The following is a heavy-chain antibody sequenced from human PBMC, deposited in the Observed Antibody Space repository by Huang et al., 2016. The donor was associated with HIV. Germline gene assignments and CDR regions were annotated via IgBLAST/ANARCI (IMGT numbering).Heavy chain of an antibody. CDR3: AREVRSVDTDRPDGYYYRGLDV. Sequence: QLRESGPGLVTPSETLSLTCSASGPSMTSSTFYWGWFRQPPGRGLEWIGIVYFLVNNYYNPALKSRFTIAIDTANKQYSMRLTSVTAADTAVYFCAREVRSVDTDRPDGYYYRGLDVWGQGTTVIVSS. D-gene: IGHD2-2*03. V-gene: IGHV4-39*02. CDR2: VYFLVNN. CDR1: GPSMTSSTFY. J-gene: IGHJ6*02.